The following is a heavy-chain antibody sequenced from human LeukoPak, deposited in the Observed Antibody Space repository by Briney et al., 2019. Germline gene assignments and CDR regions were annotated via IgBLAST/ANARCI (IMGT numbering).Heavy chain of an antibody. CDR2: IYSGGST. CDR1: GFTVSSNY. D-gene: IGHD6-13*01. CDR3: ARAASSSWYSSDWFDP. Sequence: PGGSLRLSCAASGFTVSSNYMSWVRQAPGKGLEWVSVIYSGGSTYYADSVKGRFTISRDNSKNTLYLQMNSLRAEDTAVYYCARAASSSWYSSDWFDPWGQGTLVTVSS. J-gene: IGHJ5*02. V-gene: IGHV3-53*01.